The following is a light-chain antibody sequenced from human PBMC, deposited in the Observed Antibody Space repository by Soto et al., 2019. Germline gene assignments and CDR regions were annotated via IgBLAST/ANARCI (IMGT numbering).Light chain of an antibody. J-gene: IGKJ1*01. Sequence: EILMTQSPATLSVSPGERATLSCRASQSVNSNLAWYQQKPGQAPRLLIYAVSTRPTGIPARFSGSGSGTEFTLTINSLQSEDFAAYYCQQYNNWPPTWTFGQGTKVDIK. CDR3: QQYNNWPPTWT. CDR1: QSVNSN. V-gene: IGKV3-15*01. CDR2: AVS.